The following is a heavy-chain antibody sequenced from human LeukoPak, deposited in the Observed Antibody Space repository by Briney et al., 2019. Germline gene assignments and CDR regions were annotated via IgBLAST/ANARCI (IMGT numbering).Heavy chain of an antibody. J-gene: IGHJ4*02. CDR1: GYDFTSYW. Sequence: GESLKISCKGSGYDFTSYWIGWVRQMPGKGLEWMGIIYPDDSDTRYNPSFQGQVTISADKSISTAYLQWSSLKASDTAMYYCARRYAYSSGWPPNFDSWGQGTLVTVSS. CDR2: IYPDDSDT. CDR3: ARRYAYSSGWPPNFDS. D-gene: IGHD6-19*01. V-gene: IGHV5-51*01.